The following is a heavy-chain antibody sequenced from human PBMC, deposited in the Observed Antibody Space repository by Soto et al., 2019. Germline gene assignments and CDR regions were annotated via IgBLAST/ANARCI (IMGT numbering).Heavy chain of an antibody. J-gene: IGHJ4*02. CDR1: DGSISNFY. CDR2: ISSSGNT. D-gene: IGHD3-22*01. V-gene: IGHV4-59*01. Sequence: SETLSLTCTDSDGSISNFYWRWIRHPPGKGLEWIGYISSSGNTNYNPSLKSRVSISVDTSKNQFSLNLTSVTAADTAVYYCARAPMVLTRSYFDSWGQGTPVTVSS. CDR3: ARAPMVLTRSYFDS.